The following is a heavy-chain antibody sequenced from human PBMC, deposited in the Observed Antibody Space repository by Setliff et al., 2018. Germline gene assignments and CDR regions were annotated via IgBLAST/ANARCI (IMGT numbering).Heavy chain of an antibody. D-gene: IGHD6-19*01. Sequence: SETLSLTCTVSGGSVNSGYDNWNWLRQPAGKGLEWIGHINRRGSANFSPSLKSRVTISLDTSKNQFSLNLTSVTAADTAVYYCARATSGWYSAYYYYMDVWGKGTTVTVSS. J-gene: IGHJ6*03. V-gene: IGHV4-61*09. CDR3: ARATSGWYSAYYYYMDV. CDR1: GGSVNSGYDN. CDR2: INRRGSA.